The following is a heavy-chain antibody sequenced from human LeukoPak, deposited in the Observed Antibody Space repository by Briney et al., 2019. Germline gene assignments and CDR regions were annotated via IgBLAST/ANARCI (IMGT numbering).Heavy chain of an antibody. CDR3: AKDRYYDFWSDWFDP. Sequence: GGSLRLSCAASGFTFSSYAMSWVRQAPRKGLEWVSAISGSGGSTYYADSVKGRFTISRDNSKNTLYLQMNSLRAEDTAVYYCAKDRYYDFWSDWFDPWGQGTLVTVSS. CDR2: ISGSGGST. V-gene: IGHV3-23*01. D-gene: IGHD3-3*01. CDR1: GFTFSSYA. J-gene: IGHJ5*02.